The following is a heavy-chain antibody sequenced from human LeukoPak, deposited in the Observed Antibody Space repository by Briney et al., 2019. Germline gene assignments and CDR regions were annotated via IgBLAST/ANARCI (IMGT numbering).Heavy chain of an antibody. J-gene: IGHJ4*02. Sequence: GGSLRLSCAASGFNVRNNYMSWVRQAPGKGLEWVSVIYSGGSTYDADSVKGRFIISRDNSKNTLYLQMNGLRAEDTAVYYCARQQDTTNPGYWGQGTPVTVSS. D-gene: IGHD5-18*01. V-gene: IGHV3-53*01. CDR1: GFNVRNNY. CDR3: ARQQDTTNPGY. CDR2: IYSGGST.